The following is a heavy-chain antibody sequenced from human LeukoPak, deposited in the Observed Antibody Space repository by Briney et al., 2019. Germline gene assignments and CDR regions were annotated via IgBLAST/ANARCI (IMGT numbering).Heavy chain of an antibody. CDR1: GFSFSNYN. V-gene: IGHV3-21*01. CDR3: VRDPYSGSYGSTYYYFMDV. Sequence: PGGSLRLSCEASGFSFSNYNMDWVRQTPGKGLEWISSITTSSSYTFYADSVKGRFTISRDNARNSLYLQMDSLTAEDTAVYYCVRDPYSGSYGSTYYYFMDVWGKGTTVTISS. CDR2: ITTSSSYT. D-gene: IGHD1-26*01. J-gene: IGHJ6*03.